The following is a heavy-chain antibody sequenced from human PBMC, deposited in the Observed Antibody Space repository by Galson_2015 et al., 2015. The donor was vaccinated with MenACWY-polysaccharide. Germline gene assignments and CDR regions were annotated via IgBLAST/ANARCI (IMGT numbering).Heavy chain of an antibody. CDR3: ARAGDCGSTSCYTDY. CDR1: GFTFSSYW. Sequence: SLRLSCAASGFTFSSYWMHWVRQAPGKGLVWVSRIKSDGNSTSYADSVRGRFTISRDNAKNTLYLQMNSLRAEDTAIYYCARAGDCGSTSCYTDYWSQGTPVTVPS. D-gene: IGHD2-2*02. CDR2: IKSDGNST. V-gene: IGHV3-74*01. J-gene: IGHJ4*02.